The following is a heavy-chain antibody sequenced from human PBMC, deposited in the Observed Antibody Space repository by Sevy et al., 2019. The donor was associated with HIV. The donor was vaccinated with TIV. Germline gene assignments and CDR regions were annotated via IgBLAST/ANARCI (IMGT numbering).Heavy chain of an antibody. Sequence: GGSLRLSCAASGFTLNNYDMYWVRRTPGRGLEWVSSLSFDGSRKEYADSVKGRFTISRDNSKNTLFLQIDSLRSDDTAVYYCAKDRYCGERYCSGSLDYWGQGSLVTVSS. CDR2: LSFDGSRK. V-gene: IGHV3-30*18. J-gene: IGHJ4*02. D-gene: IGHD2-21*01. CDR1: GFTLNNYD. CDR3: AKDRYCGERYCSGSLDY.